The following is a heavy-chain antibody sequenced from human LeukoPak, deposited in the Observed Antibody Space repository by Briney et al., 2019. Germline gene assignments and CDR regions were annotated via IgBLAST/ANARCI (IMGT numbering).Heavy chain of an antibody. D-gene: IGHD3-10*01. CDR2: INYDGSTT. V-gene: IGHV3-74*01. J-gene: IGHJ5*02. Sequence: PGGSLRLSCAASGFTFSSYCMHWVRQAPGKGLVWVSHINYDGSTTTYADSVKGRFTISRDNAKNTLYLQMNSLRAEDTAIYYCARGVGVRGVNLDNWFGPWGQGTLVTVSS. CDR3: ARGVGVRGVNLDNWFGP. CDR1: GFTFSSYC.